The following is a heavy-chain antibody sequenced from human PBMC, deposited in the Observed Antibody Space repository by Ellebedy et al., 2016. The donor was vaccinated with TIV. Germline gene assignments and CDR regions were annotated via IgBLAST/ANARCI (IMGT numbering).Heavy chain of an antibody. J-gene: IGHJ5*01. D-gene: IGHD3-10*01. CDR2: IASDGSNK. CDR1: GFKFSDFA. Sequence: GESLKISCAASGFKFSDFAMHWVRQAPGKGPEWVAVIASDGSNKYYGDSVKGRFTISRENSRNTLYLRMNSLRLEDTATYFCASGGPHYGSGSTIDPWGQGVLVIVSS. V-gene: IGHV3-30-3*01. CDR3: ASGGPHYGSGSTIDP.